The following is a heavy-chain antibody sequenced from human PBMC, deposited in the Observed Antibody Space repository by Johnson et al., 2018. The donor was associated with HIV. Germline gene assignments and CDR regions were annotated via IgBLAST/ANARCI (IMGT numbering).Heavy chain of an antibody. D-gene: IGHD5-18*01. J-gene: IGHJ3*02. CDR2: INSDGSST. CDR3: ARERDTDMAGDAFDI. V-gene: IGHV3-74*01. Sequence: VQLVESGGGLVQPGGSLRLSCAASGFTFSSYAMHWVRQAPGKGLEWVSRINSDGSSTRYADSVTGRFTISRDNAKNTLYLQMNSLGAEDTAVYYCARERDTDMAGDAFDIWGQGTMVTVSS. CDR1: GFTFSSYA.